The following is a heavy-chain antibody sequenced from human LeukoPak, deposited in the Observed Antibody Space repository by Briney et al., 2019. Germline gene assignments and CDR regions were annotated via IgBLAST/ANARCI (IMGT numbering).Heavy chain of an antibody. CDR3: AKARWEPNFDY. Sequence: GGSLRLSCAASGLTFDDYAMHWVRQGPGKSLEWVSLINENGDIAYYGDSVRGRFTVSRDNAKNSLYLQMNSLTTEDTALYYCAKARWEPNFDYWGQGTLVTVSS. V-gene: IGHV3-43*02. CDR2: INENGDIA. D-gene: IGHD1-26*01. J-gene: IGHJ4*02. CDR1: GLTFDDYA.